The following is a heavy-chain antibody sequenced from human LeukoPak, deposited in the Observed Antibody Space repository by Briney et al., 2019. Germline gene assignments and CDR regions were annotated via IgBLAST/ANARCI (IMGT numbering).Heavy chain of an antibody. J-gene: IGHJ4*02. CDR2: ISYDGSNK. Sequence: GGSLRLSCAASGXTFSSYGMHWVRQAPGKGLEWVAVISYDGSNKYYADSVKGRFTISRDNSKNTLYLQMNSLRAEDTAVYYCAKVLGPYSSGYYFDYWGQGTLVTVSS. D-gene: IGHD3-22*01. CDR1: GXTFSSYG. CDR3: AKVLGPYSSGYYFDY. V-gene: IGHV3-30*18.